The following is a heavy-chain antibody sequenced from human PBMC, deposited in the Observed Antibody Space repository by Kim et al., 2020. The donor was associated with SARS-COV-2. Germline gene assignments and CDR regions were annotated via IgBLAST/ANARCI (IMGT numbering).Heavy chain of an antibody. D-gene: IGHD7-27*01. J-gene: IGHJ4*02. V-gene: IGHV2-70*01. Sequence: YYSTSLKTRLTISKDTSKNQVVLTMTNMDPGDTATYYCARIGAGDPHFDYWGQGTLVTVPS. CDR3: ARIGAGDPHFDY.